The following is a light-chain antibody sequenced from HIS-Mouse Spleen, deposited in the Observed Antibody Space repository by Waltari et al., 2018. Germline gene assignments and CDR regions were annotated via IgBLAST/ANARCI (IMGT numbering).Light chain of an antibody. J-gene: IGLJ2*01. CDR3: QAWDSSYSV. CDR1: KLGDKY. Sequence: SYELTQPPSVSVSPGQTASITCSGDKLGDKYACWYQQKPGHSPVLVIYQDGKRPSGIPDRFSGSNSGNTATLTISGTQAMDEADYYCQAWDSSYSVFGGGTKLTVL. CDR2: QDG. V-gene: IGLV3-1*01.